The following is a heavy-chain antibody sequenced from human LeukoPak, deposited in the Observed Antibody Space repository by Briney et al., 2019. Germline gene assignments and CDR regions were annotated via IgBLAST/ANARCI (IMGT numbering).Heavy chain of an antibody. Sequence: SETLSLTCTVSGGSISSYYWSWIRQPPGKGLEWIGSVYYTGKTYYSPSLRNRLTISVDTSKNQFSLRLTSVTAADTAVYYCARDPGFGESGSDYWGQGTLVTVSS. V-gene: IGHV4-39*07. J-gene: IGHJ4*02. CDR2: VYYTGKT. CDR1: GGSISSYY. CDR3: ARDPGFGESGSDY. D-gene: IGHD3-10*01.